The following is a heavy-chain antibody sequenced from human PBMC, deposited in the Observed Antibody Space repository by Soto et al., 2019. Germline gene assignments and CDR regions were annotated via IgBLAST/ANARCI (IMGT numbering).Heavy chain of an antibody. J-gene: IGHJ4*02. CDR2: INNSGST. CDR1: GGSFSEYY. CDR3: ASRRVRGVLRKGPYGY. V-gene: IGHV4-34*01. Sequence: QVQLQQWGAGLLKPSETLSLTCAVYGGSFSEYYWSWIRQPPGKGLEWIGEINNSGSTNYNPSLRSRVTVSVDTSKNQFSLKLPSLTAADTAVYYCASRRVRGVLRKGPYGYWGQGTLVTVSS. D-gene: IGHD3-10*01.